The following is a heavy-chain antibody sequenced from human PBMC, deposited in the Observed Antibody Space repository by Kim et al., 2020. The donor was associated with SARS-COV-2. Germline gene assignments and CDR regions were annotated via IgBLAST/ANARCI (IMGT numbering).Heavy chain of an antibody. Sequence: PSVESRVTISVDTSKNQFSLKLSSVTAADTAVYYCARLPRGYSSGWYEDYWGQGTLVTVSS. J-gene: IGHJ4*02. CDR3: ARLPRGYSSGWYEDY. D-gene: IGHD6-19*01. V-gene: IGHV4-39*01.